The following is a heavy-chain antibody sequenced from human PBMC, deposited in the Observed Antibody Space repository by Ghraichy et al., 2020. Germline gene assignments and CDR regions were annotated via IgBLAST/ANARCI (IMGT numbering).Heavy chain of an antibody. D-gene: IGHD3-10*01. CDR3: ARGGGMVQGEIDY. Sequence: GGSLRLSCAASGFTFSDYYMSWIRQAPGKGLEWVSYISSSSSYTNYADSVKGRFTISRDNAKNSLYLQMNSLRAEDTAVYYCARGGGMVQGEIDYWGQGTLVTVSS. CDR1: GFTFSDYY. V-gene: IGHV3-11*06. CDR2: ISSSSSYT. J-gene: IGHJ4*02.